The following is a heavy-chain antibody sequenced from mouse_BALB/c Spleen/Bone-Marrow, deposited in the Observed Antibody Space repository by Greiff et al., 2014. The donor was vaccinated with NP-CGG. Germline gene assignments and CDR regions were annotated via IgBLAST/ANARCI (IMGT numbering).Heavy chain of an antibody. CDR1: GFNIKDTY. J-gene: IGHJ2*01. CDR2: IDPANDNT. D-gene: IGHD2-2*01. V-gene: IGHV14-3*02. Sequence: EVKLVESGAELVKPGASVKLSCTASGFNIKDTYIHWVKQRPEQGLEWIGGIDPANDNTKYDPKFQGKATITADTSSSTAYLQLSSLTSEDTAVYYCASYVYGYYFDYWGQGTTLTVSS. CDR3: ASYVYGYYFDY.